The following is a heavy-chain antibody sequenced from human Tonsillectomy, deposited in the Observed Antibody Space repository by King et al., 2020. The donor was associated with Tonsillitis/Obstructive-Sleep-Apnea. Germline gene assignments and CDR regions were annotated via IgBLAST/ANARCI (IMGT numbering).Heavy chain of an antibody. J-gene: IGHJ4*02. CDR1: GFTFDDYA. Sequence: VQLVESGGGLVQPGRSLRLSCAASGFTFDDYAMHWVRQAPGKGLEWVSGISWNSGSIGYADXVRGRFTISRDNAKNSLYLQMNSLRAEDTALYYCAKEPYXFWSGYYDYWGQXXLVTVSS. CDR3: AKEPYXFWSGYYDY. D-gene: IGHD3-3*01. V-gene: IGHV3-9*01. CDR2: ISWNSGSI.